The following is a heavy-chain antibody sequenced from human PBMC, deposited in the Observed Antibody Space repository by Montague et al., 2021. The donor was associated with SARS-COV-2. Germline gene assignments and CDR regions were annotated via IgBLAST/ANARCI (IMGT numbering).Heavy chain of an antibody. CDR3: AKGRTIIINSPFDY. CDR1: GFYFSYA. CDR2: LSYDGRNQ. V-gene: IGHV3-30*04. J-gene: IGHJ4*02. D-gene: IGHD4-23*01. Sequence: SLRLSCAASGFYFSYAMHWVRQAPGKGLEWVALLSYDGRNQYYADSVKGRFTITRDNSKTTLYLQMNSLTIDDTAVYYCAKGRTIIINSPFDYWGQGTPVTVSS.